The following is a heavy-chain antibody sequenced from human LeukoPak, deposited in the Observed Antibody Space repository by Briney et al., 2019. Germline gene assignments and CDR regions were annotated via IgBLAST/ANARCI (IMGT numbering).Heavy chain of an antibody. CDR3: ARVLSGYYWAFDY. Sequence: SETLSLTCTVSGGSISSGDYYWSWIRQPPGKGLEWIGYIYYSGSTYYNPSLKSRVTISVDTSKNQFSLKLSSVTAADTAVYYCARVLSGYYWAFDYWGQGTLVTVSS. CDR2: IYYSGST. D-gene: IGHD3-22*01. J-gene: IGHJ4*02. V-gene: IGHV4-30-4*01. CDR1: GGSISSGDYY.